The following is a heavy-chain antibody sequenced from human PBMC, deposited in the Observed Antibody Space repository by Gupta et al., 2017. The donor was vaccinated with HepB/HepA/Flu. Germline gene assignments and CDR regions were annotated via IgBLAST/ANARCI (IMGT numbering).Heavy chain of an antibody. J-gene: IGHJ3*02. V-gene: IGHV3-30-3*01. CDR1: GFTFSTSV. D-gene: IGHD3-16*01. Sequence: QVQLVESGGGVVQPGRSLRLSCAASGFTFSTSVIHWVRQTPGKGLEWVAVMSSDGSSKSYADSVKGRFTISRDNSKSTLYLQMSSLRVEDAAVYVGVRERGVHDTFDMWGRGTMVTVSS. CDR3: VRERGVHDTFDM. CDR2: MSSDGSSK.